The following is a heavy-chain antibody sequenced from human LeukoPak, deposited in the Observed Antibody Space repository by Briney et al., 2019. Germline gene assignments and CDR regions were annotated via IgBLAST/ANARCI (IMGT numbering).Heavy chain of an antibody. D-gene: IGHD3-10*01. CDR2: IYYSGST. CDR3: ARGETYYYGSGSYAFDY. CDR1: GGSISSGDYY. V-gene: IGHV4-30-4*01. Sequence: SETLSLTCTVSGGSISSGDYYWSWIRQPPGKGLEWIGYIYYSGSTYYNPSLKSRVTISVDTSKNQFSLKLSSVTAADTAVYYCARGETYYYGSGSYAFDYWSQGTLVTVSS. J-gene: IGHJ4*02.